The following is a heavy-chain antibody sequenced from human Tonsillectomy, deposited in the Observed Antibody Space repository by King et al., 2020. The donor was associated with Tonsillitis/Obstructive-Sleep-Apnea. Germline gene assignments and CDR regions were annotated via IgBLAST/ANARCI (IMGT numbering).Heavy chain of an antibody. V-gene: IGHV5-10-1*03. J-gene: IGHJ6*02. CDR3: ARLSCSSTSFYYYCDMDV. CDR1: GYSFSSYW. D-gene: IGHD2-2*01. Sequence: VQLVESGAEVKKPGESLRISCKGSGYSFSSYWISWVRQMPGKGLEWMGRIDPTDSYSNYSPSFLGHVTMSADKSIGTAFLQWSSLKASDTAMYYCARLSCSSTSFYYYCDMDVWGPGTTVTVSS. CDR2: IDPTDSYS.